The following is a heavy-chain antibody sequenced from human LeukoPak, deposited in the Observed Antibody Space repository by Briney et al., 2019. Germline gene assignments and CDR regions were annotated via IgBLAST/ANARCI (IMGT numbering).Heavy chain of an antibody. Sequence: GGSPRLSCAASGFTFSSYAMSWVRQAPGKGLEWVSAISGSGGSTYYADSVKGRFTISRDNSKNTLYLQMNSLRAEDTAVYYCAKWGDYDVLTGYYDPDYWGQGTLVTVSS. D-gene: IGHD3-9*01. CDR2: ISGSGGST. V-gene: IGHV3-23*01. CDR3: AKWGDYDVLTGYYDPDY. CDR1: GFTFSSYA. J-gene: IGHJ4*02.